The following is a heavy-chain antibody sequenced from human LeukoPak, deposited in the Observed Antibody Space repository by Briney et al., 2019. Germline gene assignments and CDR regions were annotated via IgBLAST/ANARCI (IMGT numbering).Heavy chain of an antibody. CDR2: ISYDGNNK. Sequence: TGGSLRLSCAASGFTFSSYGMHWVRQAPGKGLEWVAVISYDGNNKYYADSVKGRITISRDNSKNTLYLEMNSLRAEDTAVYYCARGGSNSIWYYYMDVWGKGTTVTVSS. D-gene: IGHD3-3*02. CDR3: ARGGSNSIWYYYMDV. V-gene: IGHV3-30*03. CDR1: GFTFSSYG. J-gene: IGHJ6*03.